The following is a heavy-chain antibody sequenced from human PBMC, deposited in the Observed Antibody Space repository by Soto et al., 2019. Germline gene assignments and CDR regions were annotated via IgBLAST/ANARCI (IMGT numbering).Heavy chain of an antibody. V-gene: IGHV3-9*01. CDR3: AKGQYGDYALDY. J-gene: IGHJ4*02. Sequence: EVQLVESGGGLVQPGRSLRLSCAASGFTFDDYAMHWVRQAPGKGLEWVSGISWNSGSIGYADSVKGRFTISRDNAKNPLYLQMNSLRAEDTALYYCAKGQYGDYALDYWGQGTLVTVSS. CDR2: ISWNSGSI. CDR1: GFTFDDYA. D-gene: IGHD4-17*01.